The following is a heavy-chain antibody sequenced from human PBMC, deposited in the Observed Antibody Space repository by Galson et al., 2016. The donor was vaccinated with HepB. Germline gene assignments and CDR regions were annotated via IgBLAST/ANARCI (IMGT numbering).Heavy chain of an antibody. J-gene: IGHJ4*02. D-gene: IGHD2-21*01. CDR1: GYTFISYY. CDR2: INPKYGNT. Sequence: SVKVSCKASGYTFISYYLHWVRQAPGQGLEWVGMINPKYGNTTNAQRLQGRVTLTKDTSTNTVYMELNSLTSADTAVYYCANLGYCGSDSCYRAYWGQGALVTVSS. V-gene: IGHV1-46*03. CDR3: ANLGYCGSDSCYRAY.